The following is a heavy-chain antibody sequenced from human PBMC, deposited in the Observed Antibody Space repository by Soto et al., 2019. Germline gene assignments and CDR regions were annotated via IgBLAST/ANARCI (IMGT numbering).Heavy chain of an antibody. D-gene: IGHD6-19*01. V-gene: IGHV1-2*04. CDR2: INPNSGGT. CDR3: ARVKHSAVAGTNWFDP. Sequence: ASVKVSCKASGYTFTGYYMHWVRQAPGQGLEWMGWINPNSGGTNYAQKFQGWVTMTRDTSISTAYMELSRLRSDDTAVYYCARVKHSAVAGTNWFDPWGQGTLVTDSS. J-gene: IGHJ5*02. CDR1: GYTFTGYY.